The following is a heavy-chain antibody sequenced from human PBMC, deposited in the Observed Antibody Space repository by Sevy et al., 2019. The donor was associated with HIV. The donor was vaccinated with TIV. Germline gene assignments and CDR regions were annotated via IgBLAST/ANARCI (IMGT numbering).Heavy chain of an antibody. D-gene: IGHD2-2*01. CDR3: ARSPPIVVVPGAPSWFDP. CDR1: GGSFSGYY. CDR2: INHSGST. J-gene: IGHJ5*02. Sequence: SETLSLTCAVHGGSFSGYYWNWIRQPPGKGLEWIGEINHSGSTNYNPFLKSLFTISVDTSKNQFSLKLSSVTAADTAVYYCARSPPIVVVPGAPSWFDPWGQGTLVTVSS. V-gene: IGHV4-34*01.